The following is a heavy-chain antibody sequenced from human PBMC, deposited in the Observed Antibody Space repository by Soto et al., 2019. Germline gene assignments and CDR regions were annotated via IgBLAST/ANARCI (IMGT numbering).Heavy chain of an antibody. CDR2: IWFDGSNI. D-gene: IGHD1-26*01. CDR1: GFTFSTYA. CDR3: ARLGAIQYWYFDL. Sequence: QVQLVESGGGVVQPGRSLRLSCAASGFTFSTYAMHWVRQAPGKGLEWMAVIWFDGSNIYYADSVKGRFTISRDNAKNTVYLHMSNRRAEDTAVYYCARLGAIQYWYFDLWGRGTLVTVSS. V-gene: IGHV3-33*01. J-gene: IGHJ2*01.